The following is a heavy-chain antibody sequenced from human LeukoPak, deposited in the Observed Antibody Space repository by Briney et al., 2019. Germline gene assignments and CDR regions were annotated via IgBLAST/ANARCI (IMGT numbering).Heavy chain of an antibody. D-gene: IGHD6-6*01. V-gene: IGHV3-30-3*01. CDR3: ARDAFGSIAAQRFDP. J-gene: IGHJ5*02. Sequence: PGRSLRLSCAASGFTFSSYAMHWVHQAPGKGLEWVAVISYDGSNRYYADSVKGRFTISRDNPKNTLYLQMNSLRAEDTAVYYCARDAFGSIAAQRFDPWGQGTLVTVSS. CDR1: GFTFSSYA. CDR2: ISYDGSNR.